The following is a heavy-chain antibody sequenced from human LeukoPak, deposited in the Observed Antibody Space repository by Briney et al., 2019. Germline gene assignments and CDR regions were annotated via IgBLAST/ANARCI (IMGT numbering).Heavy chain of an antibody. CDR2: INHSGST. CDR1: GGSFSGYY. J-gene: IGHJ1*01. D-gene: IGHD5-24*01. V-gene: IGHV4-34*01. Sequence: SETLSLTCAVYGGSFSGYYWSWIRQPPGKGLEGIGEINHSGSTNYNPSLKSRVTISVDTSKNQFSLKLSSMTAADTAVYYCEIGSDSDGYNMWGQGTMVTVSS. CDR3: EIGSDSDGYNM.